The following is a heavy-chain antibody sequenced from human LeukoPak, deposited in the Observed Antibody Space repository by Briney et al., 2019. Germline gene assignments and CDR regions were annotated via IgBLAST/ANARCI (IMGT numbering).Heavy chain of an antibody. Sequence: GGSLRLSCAASGFTFSSYATHWVRQAPGKGLEWVAVISYDGSNKYYADSVKGRFTISRDNSKNTLYLQMNSLRAEDTAVYYCARDYYDRSKGGGEYYFDYWGQGTLVTVSS. CDR3: ARDYYDRSKGGGEYYFDY. J-gene: IGHJ4*02. CDR1: GFTFSSYA. V-gene: IGHV3-30*01. CDR2: ISYDGSNK. D-gene: IGHD3-22*01.